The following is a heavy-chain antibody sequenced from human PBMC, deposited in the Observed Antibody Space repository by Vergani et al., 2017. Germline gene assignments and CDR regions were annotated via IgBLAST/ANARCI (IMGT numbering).Heavy chain of an antibody. CDR1: GFTFSSYA. V-gene: IGHV3-23*03. CDR3: AKGASSGWDY. D-gene: IGHD6-19*01. Sequence: EVQLLESGGGLVQPGGSLRLSCAASGFTFSSYAMSWVRQAPGKGLEWVSVIYSGGSSTYYAASVKGRFTISRDNSKNTLYLQMNSLRAEDTAVYYCAKGASSGWDYWGQGTLVTVSS. CDR2: IYSGGSST. J-gene: IGHJ4*02.